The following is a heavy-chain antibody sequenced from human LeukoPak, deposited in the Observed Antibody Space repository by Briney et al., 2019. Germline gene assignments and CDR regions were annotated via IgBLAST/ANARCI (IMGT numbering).Heavy chain of an antibody. Sequence: GASVKVSCRASGYTFTGYYMHWVRQAPGQGLEWMGRINPNSGGTNYAQKLQGRVTMTTDTSTSTAYMELRSLRSDDTAVYYCARVPRVYVWGSYRSPYYFDYWGQGTLVTVSS. V-gene: IGHV1-2*06. CDR3: ARVPRVYVWGSYRSPYYFDY. D-gene: IGHD3-16*02. J-gene: IGHJ4*02. CDR2: INPNSGGT. CDR1: GYTFTGYY.